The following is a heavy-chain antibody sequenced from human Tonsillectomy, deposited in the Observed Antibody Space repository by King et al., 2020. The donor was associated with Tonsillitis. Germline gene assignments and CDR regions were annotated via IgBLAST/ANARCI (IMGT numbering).Heavy chain of an antibody. CDR1: GYSISSGYY. Sequence: QLQESGPGLVKPSETLSLTCTVSGYSISSGYYWGWIRQPPGKGLEWIGSIYHSGSTYYNPSLESRVTISVDTSKNQFSLKLSSVTAADTAVYYCARDLDYYDTSGYYPRAFDYWGQGTLVTVSS. D-gene: IGHD3-22*01. CDR2: IYHSGST. V-gene: IGHV4-38-2*02. CDR3: ARDLDYYDTSGYYPRAFDY. J-gene: IGHJ4*02.